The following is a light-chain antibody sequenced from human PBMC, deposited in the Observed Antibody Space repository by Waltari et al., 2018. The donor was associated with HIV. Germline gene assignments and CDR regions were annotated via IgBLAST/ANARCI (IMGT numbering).Light chain of an antibody. Sequence: AIQMTQSPSSLSASVGDRVTITCRASQGIRNDLGWYQQKPGEAPKLLIYSASSLQSGVPSRFSGSGSGTDFTLTISSLQPEDFATYFCLQGYNFPRTFGQGTKVEIK. CDR1: QGIRND. J-gene: IGKJ1*01. CDR3: LQGYNFPRT. V-gene: IGKV1-6*01. CDR2: SAS.